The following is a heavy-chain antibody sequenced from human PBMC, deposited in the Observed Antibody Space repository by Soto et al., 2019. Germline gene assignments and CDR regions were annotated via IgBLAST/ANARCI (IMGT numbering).Heavy chain of an antibody. D-gene: IGHD5-12*01. Sequence: QVQLVQSGAEVKKPGASVKVSCKASGYTFTSYGISWVRQAPGRGLEWMGWISVYNGNTNYAQKLQGRVTMTTDTSTSTAYMELRSLRSDDTAVYYCARADYSGYDLEGFDYWGQGTLVTVSS. V-gene: IGHV1-18*04. CDR2: ISVYNGNT. J-gene: IGHJ4*02. CDR1: GYTFTSYG. CDR3: ARADYSGYDLEGFDY.